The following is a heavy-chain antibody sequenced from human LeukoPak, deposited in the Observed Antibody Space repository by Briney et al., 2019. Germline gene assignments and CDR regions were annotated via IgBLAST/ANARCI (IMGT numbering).Heavy chain of an antibody. Sequence: GSLRLSCAASGLTFSSQWMSWIRQPPGKGLEWIGEINHSGSTNYNPSLKSRVTISVDTSKNQFSLKLSSVTAADTAVYYCARKRITMIIDYWGQGTLVTVSS. CDR1: GLTFSSQW. CDR3: ARKRITMIIDY. J-gene: IGHJ4*02. D-gene: IGHD3-22*01. CDR2: INHSGST. V-gene: IGHV4-34*01.